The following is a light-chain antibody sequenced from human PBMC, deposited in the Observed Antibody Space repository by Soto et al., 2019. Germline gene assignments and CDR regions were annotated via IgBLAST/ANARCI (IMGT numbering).Light chain of an antibody. CDR3: QQYNNRPPLT. CDR1: QSVSNN. V-gene: IGKV3-15*01. CDR2: AAS. Sequence: EIVMSQSPATLSVSPGERATLSCRASQSVSNNLAWYQQKPGQAPRLLIYAASTRATGIPARFSGSGSATEFTLTISSLRSEDFAVYYCQQYNNRPPLTFGGGTKVEIK. J-gene: IGKJ4*01.